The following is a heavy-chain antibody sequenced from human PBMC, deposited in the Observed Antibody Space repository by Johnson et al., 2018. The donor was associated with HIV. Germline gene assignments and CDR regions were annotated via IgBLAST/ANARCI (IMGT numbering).Heavy chain of an antibody. Sequence: VQLVESGGGLIQPGGSLRLSCAASRFTFNDYAMNWVRQAPGMGLEWVSTISGSGQTTYYADSVKGRFTISRDNSKNTLYLQMNSLRGKDTAVYYCTKGGGCSGYDDSDGFEMWGLGTVVAVSS. CDR1: RFTFNDYA. J-gene: IGHJ3*02. CDR2: ISGSGQTT. V-gene: IGHV3-23*04. D-gene: IGHD5-12*01. CDR3: TKGGGCSGYDDSDGFEM.